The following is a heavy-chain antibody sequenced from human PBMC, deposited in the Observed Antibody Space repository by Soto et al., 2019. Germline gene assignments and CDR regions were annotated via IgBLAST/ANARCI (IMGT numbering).Heavy chain of an antibody. V-gene: IGHV4-34*01. Sequence: PSETLSLTCGVYGGSFSEYYWTWIRQPPGKGLEWIAEINHSGSTYYSPSLKSRVTISVDTSKNQFSLKLSSVTGADTALYFCARGRIMAQSSLHFDSWGQGTLVTVSS. J-gene: IGHJ4*02. D-gene: IGHD3-9*01. CDR3: ARGRIMAQSSLHFDS. CDR1: GGSFSEYY. CDR2: INHSGST.